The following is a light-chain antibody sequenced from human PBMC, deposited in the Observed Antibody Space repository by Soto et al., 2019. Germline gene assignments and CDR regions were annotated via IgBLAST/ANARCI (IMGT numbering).Light chain of an antibody. Sequence: EIVLTQSPATLSLSPGERATLSCRASRSVGNNLAWYQKKPGQAPGLLIYAASNRATGIPARFSGSGSGTDFTLTISSLEPEDFAVYYCHQHADWPLTFGGGTKVDIK. J-gene: IGKJ4*01. CDR1: RSVGNN. CDR3: HQHADWPLT. V-gene: IGKV3-11*01. CDR2: AAS.